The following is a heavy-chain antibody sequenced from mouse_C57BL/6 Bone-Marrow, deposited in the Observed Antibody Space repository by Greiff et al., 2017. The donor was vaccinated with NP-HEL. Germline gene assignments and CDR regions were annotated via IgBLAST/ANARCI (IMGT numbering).Heavy chain of an antibody. D-gene: IGHD2-2*01. Sequence: VMLVESGPGLVQPSQRLSITCTVSGFSLTSYGVHWVRQSPGKGLEWLGVIWSGGSTDYNAAFISRLSISKDNSKSQVFFKMNSLQADDTAIYYCARSMVTTVPFAYWGQGTLVTVSA. J-gene: IGHJ3*01. CDR1: GFSLTSYG. V-gene: IGHV2-2*01. CDR3: ARSMVTTVPFAY. CDR2: IWSGGST.